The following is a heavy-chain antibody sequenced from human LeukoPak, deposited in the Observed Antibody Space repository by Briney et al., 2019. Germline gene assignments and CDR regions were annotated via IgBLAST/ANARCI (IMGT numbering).Heavy chain of an antibody. CDR2: IYYSGST. V-gene: IGHV4-59*01. J-gene: IGHJ4*02. CDR3: ARDPYGSGSFDY. D-gene: IGHD3-10*01. CDR1: GGSISSYY. Sequence: SETLSLTCTVSGGSISSYYWSWIRQPPGKGLEWIGYIYYSGSTNYNPSLKSRVTISVDTSKNQFSLKLSSVTAADTAVYYCARDPYGSGSFDYWGQGILVTVSS.